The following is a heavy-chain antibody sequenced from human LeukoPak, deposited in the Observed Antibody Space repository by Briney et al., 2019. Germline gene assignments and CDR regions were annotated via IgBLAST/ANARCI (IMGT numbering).Heavy chain of an antibody. V-gene: IGHV4-59*01. Sequence: SETLSLTCTVSGGSISNYYWSWIRQPPGKGLEWIGYIYYSGSTNYNPSLKSRVTISVDTFKNQFSLKLCSVTAPGTAVYYFARVYDSSSYDYWYFDLWGRGTLVTVSS. D-gene: IGHD6-13*01. CDR2: IYYSGST. CDR1: GGSISNYY. CDR3: ARVYDSSSYDYWYFDL. J-gene: IGHJ2*01.